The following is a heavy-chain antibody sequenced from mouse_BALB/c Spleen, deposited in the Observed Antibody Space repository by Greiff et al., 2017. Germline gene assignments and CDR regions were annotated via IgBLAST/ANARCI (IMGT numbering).Heavy chain of an antibody. CDR2: ISSGGSYT. J-gene: IGHJ4*01. CDR3: ARQGDGSYAMDY. D-gene: IGHD2-3*01. V-gene: IGHV5-9-3*01. Sequence: DVMLVESGGGLVKPGGSLKLSCAASGFTFSSYAMSWVRQTPEKRLEWVATISSGGSYTYYPDSVKGRFTISRDNAKNTLYLQMSSLRSEDTAMYYCARQGDGSYAMDYWGQGTSVTVSS. CDR1: GFTFSSYA.